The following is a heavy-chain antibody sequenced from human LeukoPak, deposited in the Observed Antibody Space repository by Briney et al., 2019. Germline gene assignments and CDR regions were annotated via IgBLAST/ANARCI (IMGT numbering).Heavy chain of an antibody. CDR2: IYTSGST. CDR3: AVTIWFGELSGFDY. D-gene: IGHD3-10*01. CDR1: GGSISSYY. V-gene: IGHV4-4*07. Sequence: PSETLSLTCTVSGGSISSYYWSWIRQPAGKGLEWIGRIYTSGSTNYNPSLKSRVTMSVDTSKNQFSLKLSSVTAADTAVYYCAVTIWFGELSGFDYWGQGTLVTVSS. J-gene: IGHJ4*02.